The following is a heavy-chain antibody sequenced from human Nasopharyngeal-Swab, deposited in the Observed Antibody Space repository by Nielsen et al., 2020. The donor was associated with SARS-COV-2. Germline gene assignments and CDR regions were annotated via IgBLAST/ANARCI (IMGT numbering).Heavy chain of an antibody. CDR2: IYYSGST. Sequence: WIRQPPGKGLEWIGYIYYSGSTYYNPSLKSRVTISVDTSKNQFSLKLSSVTAADTAVYYCARESGRVGSYLYYYYYMDVWGKGTTVTVSS. D-gene: IGHD3-10*01. J-gene: IGHJ6*03. V-gene: IGHV4-31*02. CDR3: ARESGRVGSYLYYYYYMDV.